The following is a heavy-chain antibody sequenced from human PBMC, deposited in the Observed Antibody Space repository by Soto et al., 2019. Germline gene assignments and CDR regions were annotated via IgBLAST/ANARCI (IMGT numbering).Heavy chain of an antibody. J-gene: IGHJ4*02. Sequence: SLRFSCAASGFTFTDYYMDRVRQAPGKGLEWVGRIRNKANTYTTEYAASVKGRFTISGDESKNSLYLQMNSLKTEDTAVYYCARDLRSDYWGQGTLVTVSS. CDR3: ARDLRSDY. CDR2: IRNKANTYTT. CDR1: GFTFTDYY. D-gene: IGHD4-17*01. V-gene: IGHV3-72*01.